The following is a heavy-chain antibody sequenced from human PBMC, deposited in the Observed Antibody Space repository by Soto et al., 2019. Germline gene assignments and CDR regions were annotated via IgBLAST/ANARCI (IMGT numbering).Heavy chain of an antibody. CDR2: ISGYNGDT. CDR3: ARAEAYSSSWYAKDV. CDR1: GYTFSNYG. D-gene: IGHD6-13*01. Sequence: VQLVQSGAEVRKPGASVKVSCKATGYTFSNYGFIWVRQAPGQGLEWMGWISGYNGDTNYAQSLHGRLTMITDTATGTVYMDLKNLRSDDTAVYYCARAEAYSSSWYAKDVWGQGTTVIVSS. V-gene: IGHV1-18*01. J-gene: IGHJ6*02.